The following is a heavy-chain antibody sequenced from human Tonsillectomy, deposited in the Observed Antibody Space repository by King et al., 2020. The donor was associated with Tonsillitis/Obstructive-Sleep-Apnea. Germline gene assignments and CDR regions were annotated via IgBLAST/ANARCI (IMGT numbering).Heavy chain of an antibody. CDR3: ARDGDCSSTSCYDIGY. CDR2: MYSGGST. Sequence: VQLVESGGGLVQPGGSLRLSYAASGFTVSNNYMSWVRQAPGKGLEWVSVMYSGGSTYYADSVKGRFTISRDNSKNTRYLQMNSLRAEVTAVYYCARDGDCSSTSCYDIGYWGQGTLVTVSS. V-gene: IGHV3-66*01. J-gene: IGHJ4*02. CDR1: GFTVSNNY. D-gene: IGHD2-2*01.